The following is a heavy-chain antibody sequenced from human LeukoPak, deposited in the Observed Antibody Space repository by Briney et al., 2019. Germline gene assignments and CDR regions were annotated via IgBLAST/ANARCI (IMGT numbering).Heavy chain of an antibody. V-gene: IGHV4-61*08. D-gene: IGHD6-19*01. J-gene: IGHJ6*02. CDR2: IYYSGST. CDR3: ARYARGPGSGWLLGGDYYYGMDV. Sequence: SETLSLTCTVPGGSVSSGGYYWSWIRQPPGKGLEWIGYIYYSGSTNYNPSLKSRVTISVDTSKNQFSLKLSSVTAADTAVYYCARYARGPGSGWLLGGDYYYGMDVWGQGTTVTVSS. CDR1: GGSVSSGGYY.